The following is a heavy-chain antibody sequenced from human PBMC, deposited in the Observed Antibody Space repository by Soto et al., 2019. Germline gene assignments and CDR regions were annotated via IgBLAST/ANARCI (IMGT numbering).Heavy chain of an antibody. Sequence: EVQLVESGGGLIQPGGSLRLSCAVSGFTVSNNYMSWVRQAPGKGLEGVSVIYSGGYTAYGDSVKGRFTISRDNSKNTIYLKMKTPGADDPALYYCAAQRGGGGYWGQGTLVTVSS. V-gene: IGHV3-53*01. D-gene: IGHD6-25*01. CDR1: GFTVSNNY. CDR3: AAQRGGGGY. J-gene: IGHJ4*02. CDR2: IYSGGYT.